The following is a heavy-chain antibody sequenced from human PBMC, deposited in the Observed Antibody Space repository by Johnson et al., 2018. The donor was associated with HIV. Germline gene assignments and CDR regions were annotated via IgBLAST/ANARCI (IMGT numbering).Heavy chain of an antibody. J-gene: IGHJ3*02. CDR2: INQDGSEK. V-gene: IGHV3-7*01. CDR3: AKDKSGRYYDSSGYSLDDAFDI. Sequence: VQLVESGGGLVQPGGSLRLSCAASGFTFSSYWMSWVRQAPGKGLEWVANINQDGSEKHYVDSVKGRFTISRDNSKNTLYLQMNSLRAEDTAVYYCAKDKSGRYYDSSGYSLDDAFDIWGQGTMVTVSS. D-gene: IGHD3-22*01. CDR1: GFTFSSYW.